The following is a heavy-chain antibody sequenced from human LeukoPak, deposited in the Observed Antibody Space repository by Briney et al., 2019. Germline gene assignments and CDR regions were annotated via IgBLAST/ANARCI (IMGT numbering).Heavy chain of an antibody. CDR3: ARGALEMATITSPYYFDY. J-gene: IGHJ4*02. CDR2: ISSSGSTI. CDR1: GFTFSSYE. D-gene: IGHD5-24*01. Sequence: GGSLRLSCAASGFTFSSYEMNWVRQAPGKGLEWVSYISSSGSTIYYADSVKGRFTISRDNAKNSLYLQMNSLRAEDTAVYYCARGALEMATITSPYYFDYWGQETLVTVSS. V-gene: IGHV3-48*03.